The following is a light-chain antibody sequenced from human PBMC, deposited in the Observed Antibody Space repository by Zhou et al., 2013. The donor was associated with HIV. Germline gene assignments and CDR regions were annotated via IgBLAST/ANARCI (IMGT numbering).Light chain of an antibody. J-gene: IGKJ4*01. CDR1: QGISNN. Sequence: DIQMTQSPSSLSASVGDRVTITCRASQGISNNLAWYQQKQGKVTKLLIYASSTLHSGVPSRFSGSGSGTQFTLIISSLQPEDVATYYCQKYDNFPLTFGGGTKVEI. V-gene: IGKV1-27*01. CDR3: QKYDNFPLT. CDR2: ASS.